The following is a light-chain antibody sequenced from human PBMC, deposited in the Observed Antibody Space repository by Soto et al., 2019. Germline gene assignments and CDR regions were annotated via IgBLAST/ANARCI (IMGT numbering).Light chain of an antibody. CDR3: SSYAGLYSYV. J-gene: IGLJ1*01. Sequence: QSALTQPRSVSASPGQSVTISCTGTSSYVGGYNYVSWYQQHPGKAPKVVVYDVTKRPSGVPDRFSGSKSGNTASLTISGLQAEDEADYYCSSYAGLYSYVFGSGTKVTVL. V-gene: IGLV2-11*01. CDR2: DVT. CDR1: SSYVGGYNY.